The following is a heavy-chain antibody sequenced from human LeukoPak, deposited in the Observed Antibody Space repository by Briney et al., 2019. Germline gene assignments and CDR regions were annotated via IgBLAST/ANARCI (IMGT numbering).Heavy chain of an antibody. CDR3: ARDYGYDFWSGFSRRENWFDP. CDR2: INHSGSA. J-gene: IGHJ5*02. CDR1: GGSFSGYY. V-gene: IGHV4-34*01. D-gene: IGHD3-3*01. Sequence: PSETLSLTCAVYGGSFSGYYWSWIRQPPGKGLEWIGEINHSGSANYNPSLKSRVTISVDTSKNQFSLKLSSVTAADTAVYYCARDYGYDFWSGFSRRENWFDPWGQGTLVTVSS.